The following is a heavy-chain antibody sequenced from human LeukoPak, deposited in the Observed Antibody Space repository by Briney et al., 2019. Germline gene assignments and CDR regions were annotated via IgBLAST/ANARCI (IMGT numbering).Heavy chain of an antibody. Sequence: SETLSLTCTVSGGSISSYYWSWIRQPPGKGLEWIGYIYYSGSTNYNPSLKSRVTISVDTSKNQFSLKLSSVTAADTAVYYCASSAYYDSSGYYAYYYYYMDVWGKGTTVTISS. V-gene: IGHV4-59*01. CDR2: IYYSGST. D-gene: IGHD3-22*01. CDR3: ASSAYYDSSGYYAYYYYYMDV. J-gene: IGHJ6*03. CDR1: GGSISSYY.